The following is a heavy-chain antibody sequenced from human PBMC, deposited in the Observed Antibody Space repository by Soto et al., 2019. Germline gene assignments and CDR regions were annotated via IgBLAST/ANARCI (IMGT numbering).Heavy chain of an antibody. J-gene: IGHJ4*02. CDR2: IIPIFGTA. D-gene: IGHD2-2*01. CDR3: ASGNRYCSSTSCLFDY. CDR1: GGPFSSYA. Sequence: SVKVSCKASGGPFSSYAISWVRQAPGQGLEWMGGIIPIFGTANYAQKFQGRVTITADKSTSTAYMELSSLRSEDTAVYYCASGNRYCSSTSCLFDYWGQGTLVTVSS. V-gene: IGHV1-69*06.